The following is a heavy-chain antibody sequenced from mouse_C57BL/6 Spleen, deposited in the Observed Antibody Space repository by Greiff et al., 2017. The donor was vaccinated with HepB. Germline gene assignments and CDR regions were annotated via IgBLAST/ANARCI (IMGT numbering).Heavy chain of an antibody. CDR1: GYTFTSYT. V-gene: IGHV1-4*01. CDR3: ARGDYYGSRGFDY. Sequence: VKLQVSGAELARPGASVKMSCKASGYTFTSYTMHWVKQRPVQGLEWIVYINPSSGYPKYNQKFKDKATLTADKSSSTAYMELSSLTSEDSAVYYCARGDYYGSRGFDYWGQGTTLTVSS. J-gene: IGHJ2*01. CDR2: INPSSGYP. D-gene: IGHD1-1*01.